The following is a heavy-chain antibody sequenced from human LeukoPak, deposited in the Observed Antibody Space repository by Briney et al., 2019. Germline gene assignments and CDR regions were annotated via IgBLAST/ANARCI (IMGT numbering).Heavy chain of an antibody. CDR1: GFTFNMYD. CDR2: ITSSGDTT. D-gene: IGHD3-10*01. V-gene: IGHV3-23*01. Sequence: GGSLRLSCAASGFTFNMYDMHWVRQAPGRGLEWVSAITSSGDTTFYAASVRGRFTISRDNSKNTLYLQMSSLRAEDTAVFYCAKDRPNYFGSNGHYYRRNGDSWGQGTLVTVSS. CDR3: AKDRPNYFGSNGHYYRRNGDS. J-gene: IGHJ5*01.